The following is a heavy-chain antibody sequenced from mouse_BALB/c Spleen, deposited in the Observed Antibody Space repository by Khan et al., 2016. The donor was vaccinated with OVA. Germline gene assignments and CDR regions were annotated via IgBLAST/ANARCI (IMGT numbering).Heavy chain of an antibody. CDR2: IRSGSSP. J-gene: IGHJ3*01. CDR3: RRDYWFAY. Sequence: EVALVESGGGLVKPGGSLKLSCAASGFTFSNYAMSWVRQTPEKRLEWVASIRSGSSPYYPDSVKGRFTISSDNARNILYLQMSSLRSEDTAMYYCRRDYWFAYWGQGTLVTVSA. CDR1: GFTFSNYA. V-gene: IGHV5-6-5*01.